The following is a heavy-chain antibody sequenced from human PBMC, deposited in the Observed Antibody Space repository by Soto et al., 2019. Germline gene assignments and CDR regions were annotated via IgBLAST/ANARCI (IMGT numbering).Heavy chain of an antibody. J-gene: IGHJ3*02. CDR2: IDNVGGRK. Sequence: PGGSLRLSCSVSGFTFSNNAMTWVRQAPGKGLDWVSAIDNVGGRKDYADFVKGRFTISRDDAKNTLSLQMNSLRTDDTALYYCAKDPTIAPRWALDIWGQGTLVTVSS. CDR3: AKDPTIAPRWALDI. D-gene: IGHD6-13*01. CDR1: GFTFSNNA. V-gene: IGHV3-23*01.